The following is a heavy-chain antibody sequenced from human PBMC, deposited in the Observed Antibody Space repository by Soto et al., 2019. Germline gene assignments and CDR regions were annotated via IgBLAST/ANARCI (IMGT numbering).Heavy chain of an antibody. CDR1: GFSFSDYS. V-gene: IGHV3-23*01. D-gene: IGHD1-1*01. CDR2: MSIGGEKT. Sequence: EVQVFESGGGLVQPGGSLRLSCAASGFSFSDYSMAWVRQTPEKGMEWVSGMSIGGEKTFYIDSVKGRFIVSRDSSRDTVYFQMNRLRVEDTAVYYCARWNGYGDLWGKGTLVTVSS. CDR3: ARWNGYGDL. J-gene: IGHJ4*02.